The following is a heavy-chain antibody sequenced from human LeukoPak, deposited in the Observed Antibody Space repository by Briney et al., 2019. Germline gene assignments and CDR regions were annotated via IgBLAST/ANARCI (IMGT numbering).Heavy chain of an antibody. V-gene: IGHV4-34*01. Sequence: PSETLSLTCAVYGGSFSGYYWSWIRQPPGKGLEWIGEINHSGSTNYNPSLKGRVTISVDTSKNQFSLKLSSVTAADTAVYYCARGFRPAMVRGIRFDPWGQGTLVTVSS. D-gene: IGHD3-10*01. CDR3: ARGFRPAMVRGIRFDP. CDR1: GGSFSGYY. J-gene: IGHJ5*02. CDR2: INHSGST.